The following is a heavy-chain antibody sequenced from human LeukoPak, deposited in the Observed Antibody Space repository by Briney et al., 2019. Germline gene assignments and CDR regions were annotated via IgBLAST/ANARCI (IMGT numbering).Heavy chain of an antibody. Sequence: GASVKVSCKASEGTFSNSAISWVRQAPGQGLEWMGRIIPPLGVTKYAQKLQGRVTLTADISTSTAQMELRSLRSEDTAIYYCARSSLSGVGYYFDHWGQGTLVTVSS. D-gene: IGHD3-10*01. CDR3: ARSSLSGVGYYFDH. J-gene: IGHJ4*02. CDR2: IIPPLGVT. V-gene: IGHV1-69*04. CDR1: EGTFSNSA.